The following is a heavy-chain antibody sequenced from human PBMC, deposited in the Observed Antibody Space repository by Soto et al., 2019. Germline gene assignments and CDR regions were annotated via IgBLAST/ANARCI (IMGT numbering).Heavy chain of an antibody. CDR2: ISAYNGET. CDR3: ARTCPLGACYKHDLYKYVLDV. J-gene: IGHJ6*02. V-gene: IGHV1-18*04. D-gene: IGHD2-21*01. CDR1: GYTFATYG. Sequence: QIRLEQSESEVKKPGASVRVSCKASGYTFATYGFSWVRQAPGQGLEWMGWISAYNGETRLAERFQGRVTMTTDTGAATGYMDLRSLRTDDSAVYYCARTCPLGACYKHDLYKYVLDVGGQEPT.